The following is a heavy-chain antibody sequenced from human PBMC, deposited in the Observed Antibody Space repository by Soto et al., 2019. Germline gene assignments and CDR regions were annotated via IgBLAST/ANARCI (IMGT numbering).Heavy chain of an antibody. CDR3: ARVPHRFRSSSNYI. D-gene: IGHD6-6*01. Sequence: LRLSCAASGITVSGNYMAWVRQAPGKGLEWVSLIYSGGSTFYTDSVRGRFIISRDNSKNTLYLQMNSLRAEDTAMYYCARVPHRFRSSSNYIWGQGTLVTAPQ. CDR1: GITVSGNY. CDR2: IYSGGST. J-gene: IGHJ4*02. V-gene: IGHV3-53*01.